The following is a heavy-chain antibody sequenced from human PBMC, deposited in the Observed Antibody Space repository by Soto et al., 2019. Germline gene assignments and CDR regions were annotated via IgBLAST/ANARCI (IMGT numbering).Heavy chain of an antibody. CDR3: ASLGRRDGQTTTGWFDP. CDR1: GGTFSSYA. CDR2: IIPIFGTA. V-gene: IGHV1-69*01. D-gene: IGHD1-1*01. Sequence: QVQLVQSGAEVKKPGSSVKVSCKASGGTFSSYAISWVRQAPGQGLEWMGGIIPIFGTANYAQKFQGRVTITADESTSTAYMELSSLRSEDTAVYYCASLGRRDGQTTTGWFDPWGQGTLVTVSS. J-gene: IGHJ5*02.